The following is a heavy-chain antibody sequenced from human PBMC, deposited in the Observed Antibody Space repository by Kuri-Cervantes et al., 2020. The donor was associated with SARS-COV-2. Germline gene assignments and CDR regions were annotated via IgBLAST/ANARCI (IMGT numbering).Heavy chain of an antibody. Sequence: SETLSLTCTVSGGSISSYYWSWIRQPAGKGLEWIGRIYTSGSTNYNPSLRSRLTVSVDTSRNQFSLKLTSVTAADTAVYYCVRLGDHYFDSWGQGTLVTVSS. CDR3: VRLGDHYFDS. V-gene: IGHV4-4*07. CDR1: GGSISSYY. J-gene: IGHJ4*02. CDR2: IYTSGST. D-gene: IGHD2-21*02.